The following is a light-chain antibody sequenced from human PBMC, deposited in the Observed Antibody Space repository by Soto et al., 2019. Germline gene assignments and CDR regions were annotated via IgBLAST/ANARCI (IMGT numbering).Light chain of an antibody. CDR2: GNS. CDR1: SSNIGAGYD. Sequence: QSVLTQPPSVSGAPGQRVTISCTGSSSNIGAGYDVHWYQQLPGTAPKLLIYGNSNRPSGVPHRFSGSKSGTSASLAITGIGDEDEVDYYCQSYDTGLSGDVVFGGETKLTVL. CDR3: QSYDTGLSGDVV. V-gene: IGLV1-40*01. J-gene: IGLJ2*01.